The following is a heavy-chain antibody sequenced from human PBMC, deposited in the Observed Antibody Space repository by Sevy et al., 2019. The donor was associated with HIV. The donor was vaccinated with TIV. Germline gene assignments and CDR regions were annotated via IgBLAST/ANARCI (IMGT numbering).Heavy chain of an antibody. CDR3: ARGQIYCSSTSCYIDYYYYGMDV. CDR1: GFTFSSYS. V-gene: IGHV3-48*01. D-gene: IGHD2-2*02. CDR2: ISSSSSTI. J-gene: IGHJ6*02. Sequence: GGSLRLSCAASGFTFSSYSMNWVRQAPGKGLEWVSYISSSSSTIYYADSVKGRFTISRDKAKNSLYLKMNSLRAEDTAVYYCARGQIYCSSTSCYIDYYYYGMDVWGQGTTVTVSS.